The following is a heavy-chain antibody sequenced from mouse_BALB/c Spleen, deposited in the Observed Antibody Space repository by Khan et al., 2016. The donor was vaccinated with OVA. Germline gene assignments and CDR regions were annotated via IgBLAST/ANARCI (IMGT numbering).Heavy chain of an antibody. V-gene: IGHV5-9-1*01. CDR3: ARPPITTVVATSYWFFDV. CDR2: ISSGATYT. Sequence: EVMLVESGGGLVKPGGSLKLSCAASGFTFSSYAMSWVRQTPEKRLEWVATISSGATYTFYSDSVKGRFTISRDDAKNTLYLQMSSLTSEDTAMYYCARPPITTVVATSYWFFDVWGAGTTVTVST. J-gene: IGHJ1*01. CDR1: GFTFSSYA. D-gene: IGHD1-1*01.